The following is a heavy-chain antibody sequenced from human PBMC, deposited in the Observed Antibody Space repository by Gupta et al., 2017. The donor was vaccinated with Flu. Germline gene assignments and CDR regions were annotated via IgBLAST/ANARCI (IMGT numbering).Heavy chain of an antibody. Sequence: EVKLLESGGGFVQPGGSLGLSCEGSGFSFKNYAMIWVRQTPGKGLEWVSVISGIGDTTYYADSVKGRFTISRDNAKNTMYLQMNNLRVDDRAIYYCAKEGDSTLDNWGQGTPVTVSS. CDR2: ISGIGDTT. J-gene: IGHJ4*02. CDR1: GFSFKNYA. D-gene: IGHD1-26*01. CDR3: AKEGDSTLDN. V-gene: IGHV3-23*01.